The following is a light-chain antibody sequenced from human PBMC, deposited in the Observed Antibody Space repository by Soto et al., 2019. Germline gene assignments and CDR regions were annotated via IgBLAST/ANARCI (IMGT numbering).Light chain of an antibody. CDR1: QSISSW. CDR2: KAS. CDR3: QQYNSYWWT. J-gene: IGKJ1*01. V-gene: IGKV1-5*03. Sequence: DIQMTQSPSTLSASVGDRVTITCRASQSISSWLAWYQQKPGKAPKLLIDKASSLESGDPSRFSGSRSVTEFTLTIGSLQPDDFATDNCQQYNSYWWTFGQGTKVEIK.